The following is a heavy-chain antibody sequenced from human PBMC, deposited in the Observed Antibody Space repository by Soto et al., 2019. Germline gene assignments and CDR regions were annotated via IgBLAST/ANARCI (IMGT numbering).Heavy chain of an antibody. V-gene: IGHV3-7*01. CDR3: ASVAI. Sequence: EVQLVESGGGLVQPGGSLRISCAASGFTLSNYWMSWVSQAPGKGLEWVANIKQDGTEKNYVDSVRGRFTISRDNAKNSLDLQMNILTAEDTAVYYCASVAIWGQGTLVTVSS. D-gene: IGHD5-12*01. CDR2: IKQDGTEK. J-gene: IGHJ4*02. CDR1: GFTLSNYW.